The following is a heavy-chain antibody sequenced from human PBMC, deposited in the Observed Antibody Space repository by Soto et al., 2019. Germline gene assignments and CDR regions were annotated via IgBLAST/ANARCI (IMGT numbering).Heavy chain of an antibody. CDR3: ARTPGGAPSDYYFDF. CDR2: IHYSGNT. D-gene: IGHD4-17*01. Sequence: QVQLQESGPRLEKPSATLSLTCTVSGGANNSGDYYWTWIRHHPGEGLEWIGYIHYSGNTYYDPSLKSRLTISVDTSKNQFSLRLDSVTAADTAIYYCARTPGGAPSDYYFDFWGLGTLVTVSS. V-gene: IGHV4-31*03. J-gene: IGHJ4*02. CDR1: GGANNSGDYY.